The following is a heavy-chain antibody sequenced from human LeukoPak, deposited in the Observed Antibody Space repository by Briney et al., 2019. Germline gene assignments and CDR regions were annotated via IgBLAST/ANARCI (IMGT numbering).Heavy chain of an antibody. J-gene: IGHJ4*02. CDR3: ARLGPEGPFDY. CDR1: GGSISSSRYY. D-gene: IGHD1-14*01. CDR2: LYYTGST. V-gene: IGHV4-39*01. Sequence: SETLSLTCTVSGGSISSSRYYWGWIRQPPGKGLEWIGTLYYTGSTYYTPSLKSRVTISVDTSESQFSLKLSSVTAADTAVYYCARLGPEGPFDYWGQGTLVTVSS.